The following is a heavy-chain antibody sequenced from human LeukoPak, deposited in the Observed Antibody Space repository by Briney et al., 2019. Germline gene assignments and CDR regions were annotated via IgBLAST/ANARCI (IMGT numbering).Heavy chain of an antibody. CDR3: ARIYYYYYYMDV. Sequence: SETLSLTCTVSGGSISSSSYYWGWIRQPPGKGLEWIGSICYSGSTYSNPSLQSRVTISVDTSKNQFSLKLSSVTAADTAVYYCARIYYYYYYMDVWGKGTTVTVSS. CDR1: GGSISSSSYY. CDR2: ICYSGST. D-gene: IGHD5-12*01. V-gene: IGHV4-39*07. J-gene: IGHJ6*03.